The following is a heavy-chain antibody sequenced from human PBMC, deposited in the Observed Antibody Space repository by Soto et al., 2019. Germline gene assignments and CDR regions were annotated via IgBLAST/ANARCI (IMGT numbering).Heavy chain of an antibody. CDR3: ARTDRDFYGLDV. CDR2: ISAAGDP. V-gene: IGHV3-13*05. Sequence: EVQLVESGGGLVQPGGSLRLSCEACGCTFSNDDMHWVRQGTGKGLEWVSGISAAGDPDYADSVEGRFTISRENAQNSFFLQMNSLRVGDTAVYYCARTDRDFYGLDVWGKATTVIVSS. J-gene: IGHJ6*04. CDR1: GCTFSNDD.